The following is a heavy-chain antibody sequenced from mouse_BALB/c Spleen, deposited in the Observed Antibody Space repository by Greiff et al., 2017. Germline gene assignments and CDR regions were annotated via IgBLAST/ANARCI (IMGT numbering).Heavy chain of an antibody. Sequence: VQLKESGPELVKPGASVKISCKASGYSFTGYFMNWVKQSHGKSLEWIGRINPYNGDTFYNQKFKGKATLTVDKSSSTAHMELLSLTSEDSAVYYCGRSIYYYGSSYAMDYWGQGTSVTVSS. J-gene: IGHJ4*01. V-gene: IGHV1-37*01. CDR2: INPYNGDT. CDR1: GYSFTGYF. CDR3: GRSIYYYGSSYAMDY. D-gene: IGHD1-1*01.